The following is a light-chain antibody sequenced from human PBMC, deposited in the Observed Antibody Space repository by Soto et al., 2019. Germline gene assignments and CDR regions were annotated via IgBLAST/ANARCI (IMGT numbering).Light chain of an antibody. CDR3: QQYSNWPWT. CDR1: QSVTSY. CDR2: GAS. V-gene: IGKV3-15*01. J-gene: IGKJ1*01. Sequence: EIVMTQSPATLSVSPGEKATLSCRASQSVTSYLAWYQQTPGQAPRLLIQGASARATDVPARFSGSGSGTEFTLTISSLQSEDFAVYYCQQYSNWPWTFGQGTMVEI.